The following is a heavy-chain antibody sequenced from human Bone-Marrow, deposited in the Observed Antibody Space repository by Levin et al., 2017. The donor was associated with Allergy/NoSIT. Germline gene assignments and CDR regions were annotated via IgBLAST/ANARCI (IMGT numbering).Heavy chain of an antibody. D-gene: IGHD6-19*01. CDR3: ARLGYSRGNDY. V-gene: IGHV1-18*01. J-gene: IGHJ4*02. CDR1: GYSFSNFG. CDR2: VSPNSGDT. Sequence: ASVKVSCKASGYSFSNFGIGWVRQAPGQGLEWMGWVSPNSGDTDYVQKFLGRVTMTADTSTSTVYMELRSLRSDDTAMFYCARLGYSRGNDYWGQGTMVTVSS.